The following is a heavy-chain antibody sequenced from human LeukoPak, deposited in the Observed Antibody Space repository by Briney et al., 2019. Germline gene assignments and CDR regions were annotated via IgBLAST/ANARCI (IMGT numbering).Heavy chain of an antibody. D-gene: IGHD6-19*01. CDR2: ISWNSGSI. Sequence: GRSLRLSCAASGFTFDDYAMHWVRQAPGKCLEWVSSISWNSGSIGYADSVKGRFTISRDNAKNSLYLQMNSLRAEDMALYYCAKDINADISGWAGAFDIWGQGTMVTVSS. CDR3: AKDINADISGWAGAFDI. V-gene: IGHV3-9*03. J-gene: IGHJ3*02. CDR1: GFTFDDYA.